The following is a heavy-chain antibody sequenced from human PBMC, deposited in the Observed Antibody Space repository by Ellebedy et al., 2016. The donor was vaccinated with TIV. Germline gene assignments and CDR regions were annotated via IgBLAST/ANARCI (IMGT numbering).Heavy chain of an antibody. Sequence: GESLKISXKGSGYNFATYWIGWVRQMPGKGLEWMGIIYPSDSDTRYSPSFQGQVTISADKSISTTYLQWSSLKASDTAMYYCARGGGCGGDCPPDYWGQGTLVTVSS. V-gene: IGHV5-51*01. CDR3: ARGGGCGGDCPPDY. CDR2: IYPSDSDT. CDR1: GYNFATYW. D-gene: IGHD2-21*02. J-gene: IGHJ4*02.